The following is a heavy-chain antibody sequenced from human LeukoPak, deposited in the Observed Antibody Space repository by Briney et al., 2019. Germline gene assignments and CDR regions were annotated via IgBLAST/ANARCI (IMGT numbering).Heavy chain of an antibody. J-gene: IGHJ4*02. CDR3: VKDGGGDSPFGS. V-gene: IGHV3-30*02. CDR1: GFIFRDFG. CDR2: IRYNGNNK. Sequence: GGSLRLSCAVSGFIFRDFGMHWVRQTPGKGLEWVTFIRYNGNNKYYADFVKGRFTVSRDNSKNTLSLQMSSLRVEDTAIYYCVKDGGGDSPFGSWGQGTLVSVSS. D-gene: IGHD3-16*01.